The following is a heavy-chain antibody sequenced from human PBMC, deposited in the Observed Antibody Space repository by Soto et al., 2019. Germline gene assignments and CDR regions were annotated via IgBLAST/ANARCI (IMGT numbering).Heavy chain of an antibody. D-gene: IGHD5-18*01. CDR3: ASGIQLWLRRINNGYSG. Sequence: QVQLMQSGAEVKKTESSVKVSCKAPGGTFSAYAISWVREATGQGLEWMGGIIPMFGTANYAQRFQDRVTITADESTNTVYMELSSLRSEDTAVYFCASGIQLWLRRINNGYSGWGQGTLVTVSS. CDR1: GGTFSAYA. CDR2: IIPMFGTA. J-gene: IGHJ4*02. V-gene: IGHV1-69*01.